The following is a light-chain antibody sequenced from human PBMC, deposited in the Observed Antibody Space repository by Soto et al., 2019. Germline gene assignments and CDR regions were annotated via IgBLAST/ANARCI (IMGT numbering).Light chain of an antibody. V-gene: IGKV3-15*01. Sequence: EIGMTQSPATLSVSPGDRVTLSCRASQSVSSDLAWYQQRPGQAPRLLIYGASTRATGIPARFSGTGSGTEFTLTISSLQSEDLAISSCQQYNNWPPYTFGQGTKVDIK. J-gene: IGKJ2*01. CDR1: QSVSSD. CDR2: GAS. CDR3: QQYNNWPPYT.